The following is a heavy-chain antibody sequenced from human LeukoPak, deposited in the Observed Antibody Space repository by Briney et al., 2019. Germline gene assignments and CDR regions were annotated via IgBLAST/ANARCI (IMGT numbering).Heavy chain of an antibody. V-gene: IGHV4-39*01. D-gene: IGHD1-26*01. Sequence: SETLSLTCTVSGGSISSSNYYWGWIRQPPGRGLEWIASIYYSGSTYYNPSLKSRVTISVDTSKNQFTLNLSSVTAEDTAVYYCATSPGPEWELLHSWGQGTLVTVSS. CDR2: IYYSGST. CDR3: ATSPGPEWELLHS. J-gene: IGHJ4*02. CDR1: GGSISSSNYY.